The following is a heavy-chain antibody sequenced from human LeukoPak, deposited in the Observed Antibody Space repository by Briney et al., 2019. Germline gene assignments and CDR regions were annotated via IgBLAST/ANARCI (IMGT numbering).Heavy chain of an antibody. V-gene: IGHV4-61*08. D-gene: IGHD2-15*01. J-gene: IGHJ4*02. Sequence: XETLSLTCTVSGGSISSGGYYWSWIRQHPGTGREWIGYIYYSGSTNYNPSLKSRVTISVDTSKNQFSLKLSSVTAADTAVYYCARVLGSGYSDYWGQGTLVTVSS. CDR3: ARVLGSGYSDY. CDR1: GGSISSGGYY. CDR2: IYYSGST.